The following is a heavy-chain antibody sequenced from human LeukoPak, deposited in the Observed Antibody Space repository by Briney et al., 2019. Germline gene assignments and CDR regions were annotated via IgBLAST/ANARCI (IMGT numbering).Heavy chain of an antibody. CDR3: ARRGSGWLYGMDV. V-gene: IGHV4-59*08. Sequence: SETLSLTCTVSGGSISSYYWSWIRQPPGKGLEWIGYIYYSGSTNYNPSLKSRVTISVDTSKNQFSLKLSSVTAADTAVYYCARRGSGWLYGMDVWGQGTTVTVSS. CDR1: GGSISSYY. CDR2: IYYSGST. D-gene: IGHD6-19*01. J-gene: IGHJ6*02.